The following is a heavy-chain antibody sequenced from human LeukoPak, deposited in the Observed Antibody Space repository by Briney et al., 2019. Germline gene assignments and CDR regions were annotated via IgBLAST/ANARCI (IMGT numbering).Heavy chain of an antibody. Sequence: GGSLTLSCEASGFSFSRNWMSWVRQAPGKGLEWVANIKQDGSEKYYVDSVKGRFTISRDNAKNSLYLQMNSLRAEDTAVYYCAREEPYYYDSSGYLHSWGQGTLVTVSS. CDR3: AREEPYYYDSSGYLHS. V-gene: IGHV3-7*01. J-gene: IGHJ1*01. D-gene: IGHD3-22*01. CDR1: GFSFSRNW. CDR2: IKQDGSEK.